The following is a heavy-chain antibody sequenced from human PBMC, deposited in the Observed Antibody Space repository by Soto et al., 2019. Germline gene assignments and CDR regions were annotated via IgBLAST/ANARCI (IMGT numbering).Heavy chain of an antibody. CDR2: ISSNGGST. V-gene: IGHV3-64*01. J-gene: IGHJ4*02. Sequence: EVQLVESGGGLVQPGASLRRSCAASGFTFSSYAMHWVRQAPGKGLEYVSAISSNGGSTYYANSVKGRFTISRDNSKNTLYLQMGSLRAEDMAVYYCARERVRHFDYWGQGTLVTVSS. CDR1: GFTFSSYA. D-gene: IGHD3-22*01. CDR3: ARERVRHFDY.